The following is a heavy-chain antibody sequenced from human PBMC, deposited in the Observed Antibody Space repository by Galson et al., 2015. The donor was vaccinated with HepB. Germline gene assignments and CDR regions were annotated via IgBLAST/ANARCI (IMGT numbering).Heavy chain of an antibody. J-gene: IGHJ4*02. D-gene: IGHD5-24*01. CDR1: GFIFSNYG. Sequence: SLRLSCAASGFIFSNYGMHWVRQAPGKGLEWVAVTWYDGSKKYYADSVKGRFTISRDNSKNTLYLQMNSLRAEDTAVYYCAIQVASEGYNYFDYWGQGTLVTVSS. CDR3: AIQVASEGYNYFDY. CDR2: TWYDGSKK. V-gene: IGHV3-33*01.